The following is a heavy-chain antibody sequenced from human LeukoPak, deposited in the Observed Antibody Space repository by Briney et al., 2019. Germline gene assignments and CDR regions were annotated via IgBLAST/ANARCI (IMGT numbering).Heavy chain of an antibody. Sequence: SETLSLTCTVSGGSISSYYWSWIRQPPGKGLEWIGYIYYSGSTNYNPSLKSRVTISVDTSKNQFSLKLSSVTAADTAVYYCARDRDSSRWNYYYYYYMDVWGKGTTVTVSS. J-gene: IGHJ6*03. CDR2: IYYSGST. CDR1: GGSISSYY. CDR3: ARDRDSSRWNYYYYYYMDV. V-gene: IGHV4-59*12. D-gene: IGHD6-13*01.